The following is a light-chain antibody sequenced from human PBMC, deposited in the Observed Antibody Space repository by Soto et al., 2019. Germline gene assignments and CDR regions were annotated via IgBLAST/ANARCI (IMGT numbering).Light chain of an antibody. CDR2: GVS. CDR1: ESLHSNS. V-gene: IGKV3-20*01. Sequence: EIVLTQSPGTLSLSPEERASLSCRASESLHSNSIAWYQQKPGQAPRLLMSGVSSRAAGIPDRFTGSGSGTHFTITISRLEPEDFAVYYCHQYVTPSYTFGQGTKLESK. J-gene: IGKJ2*01. CDR3: HQYVTPSYT.